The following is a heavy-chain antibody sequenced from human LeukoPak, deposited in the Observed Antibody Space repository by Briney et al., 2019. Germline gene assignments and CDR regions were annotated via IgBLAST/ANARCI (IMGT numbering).Heavy chain of an antibody. Sequence: PSETLSLTCTVPGGSISSSSYYWGWIRQPPGKGLEWIGSIYYSGSTYYNPSLKSRVTISVDTSKNQFSLKLSSVTAADTAVYYCARTYYDILTGYYPDYWGQGTLVTASS. D-gene: IGHD3-9*01. CDR1: GGSISSSSYY. J-gene: IGHJ4*02. V-gene: IGHV4-39*01. CDR2: IYYSGST. CDR3: ARTYYDILTGYYPDY.